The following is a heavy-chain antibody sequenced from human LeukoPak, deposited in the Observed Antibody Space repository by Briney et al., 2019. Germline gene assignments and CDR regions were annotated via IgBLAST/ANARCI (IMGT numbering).Heavy chain of an antibody. J-gene: IGHJ4*02. Sequence: SETLSLTCTVSDGSISSYYWSWIRQPPGKGLEWIGCISYSGSTNYNPSLKSRVTISVDTSKNQFSLKLSSVTAADTAVYYCAREGAKGSYGYGGLDYWGQGTLVTVSS. D-gene: IGHD5-18*01. CDR1: DGSISSYY. V-gene: IGHV4-59*01. CDR2: ISYSGST. CDR3: AREGAKGSYGYGGLDY.